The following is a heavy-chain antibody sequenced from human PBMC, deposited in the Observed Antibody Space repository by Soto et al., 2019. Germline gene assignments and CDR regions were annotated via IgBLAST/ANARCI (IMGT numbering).Heavy chain of an antibody. CDR2: FDPEDGET. D-gene: IGHD4-17*01. V-gene: IGHV1-24*01. J-gene: IGHJ4*02. CDR1: GYTITELS. CDR3: ATEHLGLRMFDY. Sequence: ASVKVSCKVSGYTITELSMHWVRQAPGKGLEWMGGFDPEDGETIYAQKFQGRVTMTEDTSTDTAYMELSSLRSEDTAVYYCATEHLGLRMFDYWGQGTLVTVSS.